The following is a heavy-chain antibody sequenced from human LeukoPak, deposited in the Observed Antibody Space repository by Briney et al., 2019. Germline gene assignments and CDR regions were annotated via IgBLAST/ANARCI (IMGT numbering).Heavy chain of an antibody. CDR1: GGSISSYY. V-gene: IGHV4-59*01. Sequence: SETLSLTCTVSGGSISSYYWSWIRQPPGKGLEWIGYIYYSVSTNYNPSLKSRVTISVDTSKNQFSLKLSSVTAADTAVYYCARAVPYYYDSSGYSFDYWGQGTLVTVSS. CDR3: ARAVPYYYDSSGYSFDY. CDR2: IYYSVST. D-gene: IGHD3-22*01. J-gene: IGHJ4*02.